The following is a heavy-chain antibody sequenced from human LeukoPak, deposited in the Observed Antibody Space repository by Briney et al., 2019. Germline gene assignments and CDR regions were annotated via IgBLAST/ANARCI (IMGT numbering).Heavy chain of an antibody. J-gene: IGHJ4*02. CDR1: GDSINSLDL. CDR2: MYLSGTT. D-gene: IGHD3-22*01. CDR3: AGLVGRYSSGLYYYYFDY. Sequence: SETLSLTCTVSGDSINSLDLWSWVRQPPGKGLEWIGEMYLSGTTHPNPSVKSRVTISIDKSKNQFFLNLSSVTAADTAVYYCAGLVGRYSSGLYYYYFDYWGQGTLVTVSS. V-gene: IGHV4-4*02.